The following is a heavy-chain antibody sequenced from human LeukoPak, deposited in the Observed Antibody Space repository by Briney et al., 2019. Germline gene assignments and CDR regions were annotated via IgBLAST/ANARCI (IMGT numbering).Heavy chain of an antibody. V-gene: IGHV3-48*04. CDR1: GFTFSGYA. D-gene: IGHD1-26*01. J-gene: IGHJ6*03. CDR2: ISSSSGTI. Sequence: HPWGSLRLSCAASGFTFSGYAMNWVRQAPGKGLEWVAYISSSSGTIYYTDSVKGRFTISRDNAKNSLYLQMNSLRAEDTALYYCAKDIEGYYTYYYMDVWGKGTTVTISS. CDR3: AKDIEGYYTYYYMDV.